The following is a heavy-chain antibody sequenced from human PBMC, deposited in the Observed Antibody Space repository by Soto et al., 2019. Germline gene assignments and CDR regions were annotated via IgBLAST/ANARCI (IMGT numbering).Heavy chain of an antibody. D-gene: IGHD6-13*01. CDR1: GFTFSNAW. J-gene: IGHJ5*02. CDR2: IKSKTDGGTT. V-gene: IGHV3-15*01. Sequence: XGSLRLSCAAAGFTFSNAWMSWVRQAPGKGLEWVGRIKSKTDGGTTDYAAPVKGRFTISRDDSKNTLYLQMNSLKTEDTAVYYCTTFLYWNSSWSWFDHWGQGTLVTVSS. CDR3: TTFLYWNSSWSWFDH.